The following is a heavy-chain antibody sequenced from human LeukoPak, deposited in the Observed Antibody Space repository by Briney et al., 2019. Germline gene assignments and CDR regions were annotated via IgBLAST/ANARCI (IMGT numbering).Heavy chain of an antibody. D-gene: IGHD3-22*01. CDR2: IYYSGST. CDR3: ARAYVYYYDSSGLFDY. J-gene: IGHJ4*02. Sequence: SETLSLTCTVSGGSISSSSHYWGWIRQPPGKGLEWIGSIYYSGSTYYNPSLKSRVTISVDTSKNQFSLKLSSVTAADTAVYYCARAYVYYYDSSGLFDYWGQGTLVTVSS. V-gene: IGHV4-39*07. CDR1: GGSISSSSHY.